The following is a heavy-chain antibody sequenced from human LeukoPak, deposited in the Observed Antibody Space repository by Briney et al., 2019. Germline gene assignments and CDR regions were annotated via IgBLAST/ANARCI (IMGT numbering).Heavy chain of an antibody. D-gene: IGHD2-15*01. CDR2: ITDSSSST. J-gene: IGHJ4*02. CDR1: GFPFSNYA. V-gene: IGHV3-23*01. Sequence: GGSLRLSCAASGFPFSNYAMSWVRQPPGKGLELVSVITDSSSSTYYPDSVKGRFTISRDNSKNTLYLQMNSLRAEDTAVYHCAKGTLRYCTSGRCYPLDYWGQGTLVTVSS. CDR3: AKGTLRYCTSGRCYPLDY.